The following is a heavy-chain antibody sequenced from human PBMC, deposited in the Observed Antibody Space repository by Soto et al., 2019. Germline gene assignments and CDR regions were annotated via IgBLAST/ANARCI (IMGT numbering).Heavy chain of an antibody. CDR2: IGSGGST. J-gene: IGHJ4*02. Sequence: GGSLRLSCAASGFTVSSNYMSWVRQAPGKGLEWVSVIGSGGSTYYADSVKGRFTISRDNSKNTLYLQMNSLRAEDTAVYYCENYLPNGDGTYYFDYWGQGTLVTVSS. CDR1: GFTVSSNY. D-gene: IGHD4-17*01. CDR3: ENYLPNGDGTYYFDY. V-gene: IGHV3-53*01.